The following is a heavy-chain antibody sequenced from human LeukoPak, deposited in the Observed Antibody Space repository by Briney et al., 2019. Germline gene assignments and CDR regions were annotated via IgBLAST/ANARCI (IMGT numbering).Heavy chain of an antibody. CDR1: GGSISSRSYY. CDR3: ARGEKVLDYFDC. CDR2: ISDSGNT. Sequence: PSETLSLTCTVSGGSISSRSYYWGWIRQPPGKGLEWIGKISDSGNTYYSPSLRRRVTISIDMSKNQFSLKLSSVTATDTAVYYCARGEKVLDYFDCWGQGTLVTVSS. V-gene: IGHV4-39*01. J-gene: IGHJ4*02. D-gene: IGHD3-16*01.